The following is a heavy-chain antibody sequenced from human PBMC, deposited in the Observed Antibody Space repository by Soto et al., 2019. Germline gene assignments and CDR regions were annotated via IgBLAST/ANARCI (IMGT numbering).Heavy chain of an antibody. CDR2: ISGSGGST. V-gene: IGHV3-23*01. CDR3: AKDEVSSTTLGDY. Sequence: GGSLRLSCTASGFTLQNYAMAWVRQAPGKGLEWVSAISGSGGSTYYADSVKGRFTISRDNSKNTLYLQMNSLRAEDTAVYYCAKDEVSSTTLGDYWGQGTLVTVSS. J-gene: IGHJ4*02. CDR1: GFTLQNYA. D-gene: IGHD2-2*01.